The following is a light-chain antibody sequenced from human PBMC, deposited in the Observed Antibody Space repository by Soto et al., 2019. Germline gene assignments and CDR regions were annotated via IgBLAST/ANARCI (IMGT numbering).Light chain of an antibody. Sequence: DIQMTQSPSTLSASVGDRVTITCRASQSISSWLAWYQQKPGKAPKLLIHEASSLESGVPSRFSGSGSETEFTLNISSLQPDDFATYYCQQYNSYPLTFGGVTKVEIK. CDR3: QQYNSYPLT. CDR2: EAS. CDR1: QSISSW. V-gene: IGKV1-5*03. J-gene: IGKJ4*01.